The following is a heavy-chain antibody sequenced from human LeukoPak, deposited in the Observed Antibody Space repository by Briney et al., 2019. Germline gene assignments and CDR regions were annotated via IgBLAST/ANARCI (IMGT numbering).Heavy chain of an antibody. CDR3: ARAGYYDSSGYYYFDY. J-gene: IGHJ4*02. D-gene: IGHD3-22*01. CDR1: GFTFDDYG. V-gene: IGHV3-20*04. CDR2: INWNGGST. Sequence: GGSLRLSCAASGFTFDDYGMSWVRQAPGKGLEWVSGINWNGGSTGYADSVKGRFTISRDNAKSSLYLQMNSLRAEDTALYYCARAGYYDSSGYYYFDYWGQGTLVTVSS.